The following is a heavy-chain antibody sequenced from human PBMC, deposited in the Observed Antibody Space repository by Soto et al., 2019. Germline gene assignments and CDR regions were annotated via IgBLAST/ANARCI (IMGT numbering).Heavy chain of an antibody. J-gene: IGHJ6*02. CDR1: GYSFTSYW. Sequence: GESLKISCKGSGYSFTSYWISWVRQMPGKGLEWMGRIDPSDSYTNYSPSFQGHVTISADKSISTAYLQWSSLKASDTAMYYCARHPSVPAAISYYGMDVWGQGTTVTVSS. D-gene: IGHD2-2*01. CDR3: ARHPSVPAAISYYGMDV. CDR2: IDPSDSYT. V-gene: IGHV5-10-1*01.